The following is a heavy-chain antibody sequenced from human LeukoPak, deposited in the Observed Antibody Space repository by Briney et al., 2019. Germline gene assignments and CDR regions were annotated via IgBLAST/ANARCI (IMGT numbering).Heavy chain of an antibody. Sequence: SVKVSCKASGGTFSSYAISWVRQAPGQGLEWMGGIIPIFGTANYAQKFQGRVTITTDESTSTAYMELSSLRSEDTAVYYCASHQLRCWESFDYWGQGTLDTVSS. D-gene: IGHD2-2*01. J-gene: IGHJ4*02. CDR1: GGTFSSYA. V-gene: IGHV1-69*05. CDR3: ASHQLRCWESFDY. CDR2: IIPIFGTA.